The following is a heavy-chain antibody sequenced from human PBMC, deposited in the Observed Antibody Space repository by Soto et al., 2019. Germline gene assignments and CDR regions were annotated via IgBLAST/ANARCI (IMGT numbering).Heavy chain of an antibody. CDR1: GGSISSYY. J-gene: IGHJ4*02. V-gene: IGHV4-59*08. CDR2: IYYSGST. Sequence: PSETLSLTCTVSGGSISSYYWSWIRQPPGKGLEWIGYIYYSGSTNYNPSLKSRVTISVDTSKNQFSLKLSSVTAADTAVYYCARHLDCSGGSCYYLDYGGQGTLVTVSS. CDR3: ARHLDCSGGSCYYLDY. D-gene: IGHD2-15*01.